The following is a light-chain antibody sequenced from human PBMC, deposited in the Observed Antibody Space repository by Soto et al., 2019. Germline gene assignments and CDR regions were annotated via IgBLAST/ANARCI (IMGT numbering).Light chain of an antibody. Sequence: QSVLTQPASVSGCPGQSITISCTGTSSDVGAYNFVSWYQQDPGKAPKLMIYDVNNRPSGVSNRFSGSKSGNTASLTISGLQAEDEADYYCSSYTTSSSYFFGTGTKVTVL. CDR1: SSDVGAYNF. V-gene: IGLV2-14*01. CDR3: SSYTTSSSYF. J-gene: IGLJ1*01. CDR2: DVN.